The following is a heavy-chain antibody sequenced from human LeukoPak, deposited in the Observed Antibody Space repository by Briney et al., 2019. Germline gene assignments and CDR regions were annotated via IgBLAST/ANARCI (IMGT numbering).Heavy chain of an antibody. V-gene: IGHV1-8*01. CDR1: GYTFTSYE. Sequence: GASVKVSCKASGYTFTSYEINWVRQATGQGLEWMGRMNPNNGNTGYAQKFQGRVTMTGSTSITTAYMELSSLKSEDTAVYYCARDYYYDTSGHRSGYFDLWGQGTTVTVSS. CDR3: ARDYYYDTSGHRSGYFDL. CDR2: MNPNNGNT. D-gene: IGHD3-22*01. J-gene: IGHJ6*02.